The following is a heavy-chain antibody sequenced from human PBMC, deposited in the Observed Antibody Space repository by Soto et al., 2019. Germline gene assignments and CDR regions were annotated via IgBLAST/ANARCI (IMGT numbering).Heavy chain of an antibody. J-gene: IGHJ4*02. CDR3: GPRGAVADPRGY. CDR2: INHSGST. V-gene: IGHV4-34*01. D-gene: IGHD6-19*01. CDR1: GGSFSDFY. Sequence: PSETLSLTCAVYGGSFSDFYWTWIRQLPGKGLEWIGEINHSGSTNYNPSLKSRVAISVDTSKNQFSLNLRSVTAADTAVYYCGPRGAVADPRGYWGQGTLVTVPQ.